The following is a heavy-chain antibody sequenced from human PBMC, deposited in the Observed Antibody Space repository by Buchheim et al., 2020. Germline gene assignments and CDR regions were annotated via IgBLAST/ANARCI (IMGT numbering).Heavy chain of an antibody. Sequence: QVQLVESGGGVVQPGRSLRLSCAASGFTFSSYGMHWVRQAPGKGLEWVAVISYDGSNKYYADSVKGRFTISRDNSKNTLYLQMNSLRAEDTAVYYCAKERSHIVVVTASSYYYGMDVWGQGTT. CDR2: ISYDGSNK. J-gene: IGHJ6*02. CDR1: GFTFSSYG. V-gene: IGHV3-30*18. D-gene: IGHD2-21*02. CDR3: AKERSHIVVVTASSYYYGMDV.